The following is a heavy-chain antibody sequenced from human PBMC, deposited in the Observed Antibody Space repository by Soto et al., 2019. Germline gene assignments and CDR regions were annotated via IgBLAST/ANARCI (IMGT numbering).Heavy chain of an antibody. V-gene: IGHV1-2*04. D-gene: IGHD6-19*01. J-gene: IGHJ3*02. Sequence: ASVKVSCKASGYTFTSYYMHWVRQAPGQGLEWMGWINPNSGGTNYAQKFQGWVTMTRDTSISTAYMELSRLRSDDTAVYYCAMGYSSGWYDAFDIWGQGTMVTVSS. CDR1: GYTFTSYY. CDR2: INPNSGGT. CDR3: AMGYSSGWYDAFDI.